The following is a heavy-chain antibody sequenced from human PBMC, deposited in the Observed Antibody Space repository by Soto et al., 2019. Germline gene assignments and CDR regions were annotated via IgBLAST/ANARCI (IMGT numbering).Heavy chain of an antibody. V-gene: IGHV5-51*01. CDR3: ARRSSSSWYSDY. D-gene: IGHD6-13*01. CDR2: IYPGDSDT. Sequence: VESLKISCNGSGYSFSSYWIGWVRQMPGKGLEWMGIIYPGDSDTRYSPSFQGQVTMSADKSINTAYLQWSSLKASDTAMYYCARRSSSSWYSDYWGQGTLVTVSS. CDR1: GYSFSSYW. J-gene: IGHJ4*02.